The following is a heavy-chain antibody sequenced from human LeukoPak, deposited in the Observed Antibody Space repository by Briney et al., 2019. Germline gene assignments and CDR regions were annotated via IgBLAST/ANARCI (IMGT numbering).Heavy chain of an antibody. CDR2: INAANGHT. V-gene: IGHV1-3*01. CDR1: GYTFTNYA. D-gene: IGHD3-10*01. CDR3: ARDGRGSRSSWFDP. J-gene: IGHJ5*02. Sequence: ASVKVSCKASGYTFTNYAIHWVRQAPGQRFEWMGWINAANGHTKYSQEFQDRITTTRDTFATTAYMELSNLGSDDTAVYYCARDGRGSRSSWFDPWGQGTLVIVSS.